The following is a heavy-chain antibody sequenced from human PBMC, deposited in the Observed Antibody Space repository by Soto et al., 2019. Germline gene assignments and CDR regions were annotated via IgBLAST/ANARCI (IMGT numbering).Heavy chain of an antibody. CDR3: ARDLLLMTTVTTDYYYGMYA. CDR2: IWYDGSNK. CDR1: GFTFSSYG. V-gene: IGHV3-33*01. J-gene: IGHJ6*02. Sequence: PGWSLRLSCAASGFTFSSYGMHWVRQAPGKGLEWVAVIWYDGSNKYYADSVKGRFTISRDNSKNTLYLQMNSLRAEDTAVYYLARDLLLMTTVTTDYYYGMYAWGQVTTVTFS. D-gene: IGHD4-17*01.